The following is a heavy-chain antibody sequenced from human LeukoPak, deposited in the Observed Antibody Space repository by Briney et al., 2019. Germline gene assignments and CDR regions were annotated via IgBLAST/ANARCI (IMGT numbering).Heavy chain of an antibody. J-gene: IGHJ4*02. CDR3: AREGYDILTGYYSYDY. V-gene: IGHV3-48*03. D-gene: IGHD3-9*01. CDR1: GFSFSSYE. CDR2: ISSSGRTI. Sequence: GGSLRLSCAASGFSFSSYEMNWVRQAPGKGLEWISYISSSGRTIYYADSVKGRFTISRDNAKNSLYLQMNSLRAEDTAVYYCAREGYDILTGYYSYDYWGQGSLVTVSS.